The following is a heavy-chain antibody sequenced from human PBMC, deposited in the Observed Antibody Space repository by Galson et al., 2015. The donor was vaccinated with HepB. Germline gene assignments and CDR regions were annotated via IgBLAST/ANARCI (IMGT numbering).Heavy chain of an antibody. CDR1: GFTFRSYA. CDR2: ISYDGSIK. V-gene: IGHV3-30*04. CDR3: ARDRVEQWLENHFDY. Sequence: SLRLSCAASGFTFRSYAMHWVRQAPGKGLEWVAVISYDGSIKWYADSVKGRFTISRDDSKNTLYQQMNSLKSEDTAVYYCARDRVEQWLENHFDYWGQGSLVTVSS. D-gene: IGHD6-19*01. J-gene: IGHJ4*02.